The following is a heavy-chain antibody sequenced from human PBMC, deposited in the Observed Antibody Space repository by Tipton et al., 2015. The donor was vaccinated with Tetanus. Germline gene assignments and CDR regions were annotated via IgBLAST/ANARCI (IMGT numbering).Heavy chain of an antibody. V-gene: IGHV4-31*03. CDR1: GVSIKGGGFY. CDR2: IYSPGTT. D-gene: IGHD3-16*01. Sequence: TLSLTCSVSGVSIKGGGFYWTWIRQPPGKGLEWIGYIYSPGTTSYAPSLRGRATISFDSVKNHFSLSLSSVTAADTAMYYCARDGGNYFYYVMNVWGQGAAVTVSS. CDR3: ARDGGNYFYYVMNV. J-gene: IGHJ6*02.